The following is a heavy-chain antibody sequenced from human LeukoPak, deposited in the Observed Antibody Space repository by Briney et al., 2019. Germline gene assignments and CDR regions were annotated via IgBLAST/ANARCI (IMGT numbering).Heavy chain of an antibody. CDR3: ARESTGSYSGIDY. J-gene: IGHJ4*02. D-gene: IGHD1-26*01. Sequence: PGGSLRLSCAASGFTLSSYGIHWVRQAPGKGLEWVAVIWHDGSYKYYADSVKGRFTISRDNSKNMLFLEMNSLRAEDTAVYYCARESTGSYSGIDYWGQGTLVTVSA. CDR2: IWHDGSYK. CDR1: GFTLSSYG. V-gene: IGHV3-33*01.